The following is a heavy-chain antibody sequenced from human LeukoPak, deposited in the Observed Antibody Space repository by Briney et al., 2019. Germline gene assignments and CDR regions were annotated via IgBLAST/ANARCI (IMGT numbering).Heavy chain of an antibody. Sequence: GESLKISCKGSEYIFTTYWIGWVRQMPGKGLEWMGIFYPADSDTRYSPSFQGQVTISVDKSISTAYLQWSSLKASDTAMYYCATLHDSGTYYSSFDYWGQGTLVTVSS. J-gene: IGHJ4*02. CDR3: ATLHDSGTYYSSFDY. CDR2: FYPADSDT. D-gene: IGHD3-10*01. V-gene: IGHV5-51*01. CDR1: EYIFTTYW.